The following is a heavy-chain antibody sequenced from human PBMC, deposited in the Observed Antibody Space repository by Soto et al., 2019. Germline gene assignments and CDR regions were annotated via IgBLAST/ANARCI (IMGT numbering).Heavy chain of an antibody. D-gene: IGHD1-26*01. Sequence: SETLSLTCTVSGGSISSSSYYWSWIRQPPGKGLEWIGYIYYSGSTNYNPSLKSRVTISVDTSKNQFSLKLSSVTAADTAVYYCARTGGSSKPFDYWGQGTLVTVSS. V-gene: IGHV4-61*05. CDR2: IYYSGST. CDR3: ARTGGSSKPFDY. J-gene: IGHJ4*02. CDR1: GGSISSSSYY.